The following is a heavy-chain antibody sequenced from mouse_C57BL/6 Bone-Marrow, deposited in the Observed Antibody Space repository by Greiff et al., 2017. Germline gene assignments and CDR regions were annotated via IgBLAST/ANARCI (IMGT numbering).Heavy chain of an antibody. D-gene: IGHD2-5*01. CDR2: INPYNGDT. CDR1: GYSFTGYF. Sequence: EVQLVESGPELVKPGDSVKISCKASGYSFTGYFMNWVMQSHGKSLEWIGRINPYNGDTFYNQKFKGKATLTVDKSSSTAHMELRSLTSEDSAVYYCARYRSNNAMDYWGQGTSVTVSS. J-gene: IGHJ4*01. V-gene: IGHV1-20*01. CDR3: ARYRSNNAMDY.